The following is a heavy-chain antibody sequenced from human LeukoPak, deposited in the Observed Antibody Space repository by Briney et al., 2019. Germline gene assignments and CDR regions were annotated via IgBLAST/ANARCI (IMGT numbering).Heavy chain of an antibody. D-gene: IGHD3-3*02. CDR3: AKDGSIFGVAYFDY. CDR1: GFTFSSYE. V-gene: IGHV3-48*03. CDR2: ISSSGSTI. Sequence: GGSLRLSCAASGFTFSSYEMNWVRQAPGKGLEWVSYISSSGSTIYYADSVKGRFTISRDNAKNSLYLQMNSLRAEDTAVYYCAKDGSIFGVAYFDYWGQGTLVTVSS. J-gene: IGHJ4*02.